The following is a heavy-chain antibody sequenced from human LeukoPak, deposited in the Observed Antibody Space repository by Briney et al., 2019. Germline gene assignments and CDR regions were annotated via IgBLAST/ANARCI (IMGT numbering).Heavy chain of an antibody. D-gene: IGHD3-3*01. CDR2: FDPEDGET. V-gene: IGHV1-24*01. CDR1: GYTLTELS. CDR3: ATWAGGLLYDYYYYGMDV. Sequence: ASVKVSCKVSGYTLTELSMHWVRQAPGKGLERMGGFDPEDGETIYAKKFQGRVTMTEDTSTDTAYMELSSLRSEDTAVYYCATWAGGLLYDYYYYGMDVWGQGTTVTVSS. J-gene: IGHJ6*02.